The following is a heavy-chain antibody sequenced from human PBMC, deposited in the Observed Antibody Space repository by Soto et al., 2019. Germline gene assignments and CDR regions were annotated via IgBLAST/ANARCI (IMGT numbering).Heavy chain of an antibody. J-gene: IGHJ4*02. Sequence: QVQLQQWGAGLLKPSETLSLTCAVYGGSFSGYYWSWIRQPPGKGLEWIGEINHSGSTNYNPSLKSRVTISVDTSKNQFSLKLSSVTAADTAVYYCARVGGLGYCSSTSCYSPTLDYWGQGTLVTVSS. D-gene: IGHD2-2*01. CDR2: INHSGST. CDR3: ARVGGLGYCSSTSCYSPTLDY. V-gene: IGHV4-34*01. CDR1: GGSFSGYY.